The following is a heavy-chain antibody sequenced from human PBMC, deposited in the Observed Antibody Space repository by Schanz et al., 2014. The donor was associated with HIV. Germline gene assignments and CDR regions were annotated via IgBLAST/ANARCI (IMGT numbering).Heavy chain of an antibody. Sequence: QEQLVESGGGVVQPGTSLRLSCAASGFTFSSYSMHWVRQAPGKGLEWVAVITYDGSYKYYSDSVKGRFSISRDSSKSMVYLQMNSLRLEDTAIYYCARERVGAIDCWGQGTLVTVSS. CDR2: ITYDGSYK. J-gene: IGHJ4*02. V-gene: IGHV3-30*04. CDR3: ARERVGAIDC. D-gene: IGHD1-26*01. CDR1: GFTFSSYS.